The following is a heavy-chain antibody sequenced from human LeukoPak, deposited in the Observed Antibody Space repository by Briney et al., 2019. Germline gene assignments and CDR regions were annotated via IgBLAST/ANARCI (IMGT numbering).Heavy chain of an antibody. CDR2: VSPPGGGT. CDR1: GFTFSNHG. CDR3: AKAAGSSGSYYAY. V-gene: IGHV3-23*01. D-gene: IGHD1-26*01. J-gene: IGHJ4*02. Sequence: GGTLRHTCAASGFTFSNHGMNWVRQAPGKGLEWLSGVSPPGGGTYYADSVKGRFTISRDNSKNTLYLQMNSLRAEDTAVYYCAKAAGSSGSYYAYWGQGTLVTDSS.